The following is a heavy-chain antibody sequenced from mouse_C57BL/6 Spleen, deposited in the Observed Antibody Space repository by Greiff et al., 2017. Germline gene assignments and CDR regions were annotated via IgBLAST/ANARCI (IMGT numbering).Heavy chain of an antibody. Sequence: VQLQQSGAELVRPGSSVKLSCKASGYTFTSYWMDWVKQRPGQGLEWIGNIYPSDSETHYNQKFKDKATLTVDKSSSTAYMQLSSLTSEDSAVYYCARGAYYSNYYFDYWGQGTTLTVSS. D-gene: IGHD2-5*01. CDR3: ARGAYYSNYYFDY. V-gene: IGHV1-61*01. CDR2: IYPSDSET. CDR1: GYTFTSYW. J-gene: IGHJ2*01.